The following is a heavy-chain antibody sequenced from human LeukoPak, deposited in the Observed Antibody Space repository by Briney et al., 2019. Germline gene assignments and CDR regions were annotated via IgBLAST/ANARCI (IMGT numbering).Heavy chain of an antibody. J-gene: IGHJ6*02. CDR1: GFTFDDYA. Sequence: GGSLRLSCAASGFTFDDYAMHWVRQAPGKGLEWVSGISWNSGTIGYADSVKGRFTISRDNAKHSLYLEMNSLRAEDTALYYCAAVGSNPPAYYYYYYGMDVWGQGTTVTVSS. CDR3: AAVGSNPPAYYYYYYGMDV. V-gene: IGHV3-9*01. D-gene: IGHD4-11*01. CDR2: ISWNSGTI.